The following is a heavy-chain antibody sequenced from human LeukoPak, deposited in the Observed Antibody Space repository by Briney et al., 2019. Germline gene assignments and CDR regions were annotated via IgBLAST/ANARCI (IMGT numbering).Heavy chain of an antibody. D-gene: IGHD4-17*01. CDR1: GFTFSSKA. J-gene: IGHJ4*02. Sequence: GGSLRLSGVAPGFTFSSKARGWVGQAPGKGWEGGSGISGGGGSIHYADSVKGRFTISRDNSMNTLYLQMNNLRAEDTAVYYCARYRSVTTGKRFFDYWGQGTLVTVSS. V-gene: IGHV3-23*01. CDR2: ISGGGGSI. CDR3: ARYRSVTTGKRFFDY.